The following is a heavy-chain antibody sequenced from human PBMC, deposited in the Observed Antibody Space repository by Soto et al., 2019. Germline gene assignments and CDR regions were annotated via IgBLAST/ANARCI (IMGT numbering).Heavy chain of an antibody. Sequence: ASVTVSCKASGYTFTSYGIIWVRQAPGQGLEWMGWISAYNGNTNYAQKLQGRVTMTTDTSTSTAYMELRSLRSDDTAVYYCARDRVYGSGQHKQYFQHWGQGTLVTVSS. D-gene: IGHD3-10*01. CDR1: GYTFTSYG. J-gene: IGHJ1*01. CDR2: ISAYNGNT. V-gene: IGHV1-18*01. CDR3: ARDRVYGSGQHKQYFQH.